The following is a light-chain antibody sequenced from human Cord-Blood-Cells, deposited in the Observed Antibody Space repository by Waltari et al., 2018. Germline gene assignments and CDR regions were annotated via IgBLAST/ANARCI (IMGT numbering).Light chain of an antibody. Sequence: QSALTQPASVSGSPGQSITISCTGTSSDVGSYNLVSWYQQHPGKAPKPMIYEGSKRSSGVSNRFSGSKSGNTASLTISGLQAEDEADYYCCSYAGSWVFGGGTKLTVL. J-gene: IGLJ3*02. CDR1: SSDVGSYNL. CDR2: EGS. CDR3: CSYAGSWV. V-gene: IGLV2-23*01.